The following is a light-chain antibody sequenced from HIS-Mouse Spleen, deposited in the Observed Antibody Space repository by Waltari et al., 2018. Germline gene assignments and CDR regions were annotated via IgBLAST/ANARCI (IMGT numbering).Light chain of an antibody. J-gene: IGLJ1*01. CDR3: QSADSSGTYV. Sequence: SYELTQPPSVSVSPGQTARITCSGDALPKQYAYWYQQKPGQAPGLGVYKCSGRPSGFPERFSGSRSGTPVTLTISGVQAEDEADYYCQSADSSGTYVFGTGTKVTVL. CDR1: ALPKQY. CDR2: KCS. V-gene: IGLV3-25*03.